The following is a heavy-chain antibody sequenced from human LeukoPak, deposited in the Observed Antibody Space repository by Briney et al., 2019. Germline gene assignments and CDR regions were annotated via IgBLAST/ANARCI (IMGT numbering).Heavy chain of an antibody. Sequence: SSETLSLTCTVSGGSISSGSYYWSWIRQPAGKGLEWIGRIYTSGSTNNPSLKSRVTMSVDTSKNQFSLKLSSVTAADTAVYYCARKGSSLEFDYWGQGTLVTVSS. J-gene: IGHJ4*02. CDR2: IYTSGST. V-gene: IGHV4-61*02. CDR1: GGSISSGSYY. CDR3: ARKGSSLEFDY. D-gene: IGHD6-6*01.